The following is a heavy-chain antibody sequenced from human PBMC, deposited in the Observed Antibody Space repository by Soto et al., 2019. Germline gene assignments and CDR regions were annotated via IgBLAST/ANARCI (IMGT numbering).Heavy chain of an antibody. V-gene: IGHV4-39*01. J-gene: IGHJ4*02. CDR3: ARHLSHANFDY. CDR2: IYYSGST. CDR1: GGSISSSSYY. Sequence: SETLSLTCTVSGGSISSSSYYWGWIRQPPGKGLEWIGSIYYSGSTYYNPSLKSRVTISVDTSKNQFSLKLSSVTAADTAVYYCARHLSHANFDYWGQGTLVTVSS.